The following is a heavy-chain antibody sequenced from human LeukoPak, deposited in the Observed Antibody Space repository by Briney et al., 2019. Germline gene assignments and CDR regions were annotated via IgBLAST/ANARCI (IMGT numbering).Heavy chain of an antibody. J-gene: IGHJ4*02. CDR3: ARGGRTRFSSRNFAY. CDR2: INPSGGST. Sequence: ASVKVSCKASGYTFTSYYMHWVRQAPGQGLEWMGIINPSGGSTSYAQKFQGRVTMTRDTSTSTVYMELSSLRSEDTAVYYCARGGRTRFSSRNFAYWGQGTLVTVSS. D-gene: IGHD3-9*01. CDR1: GYTFTSYY. V-gene: IGHV1-46*01.